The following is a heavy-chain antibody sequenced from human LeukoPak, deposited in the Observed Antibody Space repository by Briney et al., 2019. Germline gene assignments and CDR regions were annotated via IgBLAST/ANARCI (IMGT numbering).Heavy chain of an antibody. D-gene: IGHD6-19*01. V-gene: IGHV7-4-1*02. CDR2: INTNTGNP. Sequence: AASVKVSCKASGYTFTTYAMNWVRQAPGQGLEWMGWINTNTGNPTYAQGFTGRFVFPLDTSVSTAYLQISSLKAEDTAVYYCARGRGAVAGTGNTYYFDYWGQGTLATVSS. J-gene: IGHJ4*02. CDR1: GYTFTTYA. CDR3: ARGRGAVAGTGNTYYFDY.